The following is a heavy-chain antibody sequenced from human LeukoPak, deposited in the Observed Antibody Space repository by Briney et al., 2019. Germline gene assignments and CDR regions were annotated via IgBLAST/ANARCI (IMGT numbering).Heavy chain of an antibody. CDR1: GGSLCGYH. CDR3: ARGWGERPPGY. Sequence: SGTPSLTCAVHGGSLCGYHWSWGRPRPREGVWWIGEINHTGSTNYNPPLKSRVTISVDTSKNQFSLKLTSVTAADTAVYYCARGWGERPPGYWGQGSRVTVSS. CDR2: INHTGST. V-gene: IGHV4-34*01. J-gene: IGHJ4*02. D-gene: IGHD7-27*01.